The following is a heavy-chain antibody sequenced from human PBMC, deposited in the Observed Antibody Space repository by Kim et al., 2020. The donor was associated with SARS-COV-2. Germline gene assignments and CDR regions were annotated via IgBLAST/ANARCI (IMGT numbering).Heavy chain of an antibody. J-gene: IGHJ4*02. CDR2: INPSGGGA. CDR3: ARPICSGGFCCDS. D-gene: IGHD2-15*01. V-gene: IGHV1-46*02. CDR1: GYTFKNYY. Sequence: ASVKVSCKTFGYTFKNYYMHWVRQAPGQGLEWMGVINPSGGGAWYAQMFQGRVTLTRDTTTSTFYMELSSLRYEDTAVYYCARPICSGGFCCDSWGQGTLVTVSS.